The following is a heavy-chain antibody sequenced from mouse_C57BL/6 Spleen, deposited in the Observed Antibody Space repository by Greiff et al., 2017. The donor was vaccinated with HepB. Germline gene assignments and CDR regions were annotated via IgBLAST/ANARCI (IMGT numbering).Heavy chain of an antibody. J-gene: IGHJ3*01. CDR2: ISSGSSTI. CDR3: ARHFAY. V-gene: IGHV5-17*01. CDR1: GLTFSDYG. Sequence: EVKLEESGGGLVKPGGSLKLSCAASGLTFSDYGMHWVRQAPEKGLEWVAYISSGSSTIYYADTVKGRFTISRDNAKNTLFLQMTSLRSEDTAMYYCARHFAYWGQGTLVTVSA.